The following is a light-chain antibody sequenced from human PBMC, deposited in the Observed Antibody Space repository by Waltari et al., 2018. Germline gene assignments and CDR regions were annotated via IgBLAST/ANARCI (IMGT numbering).Light chain of an antibody. CDR2: WAS. Sequence: DIVITQSPDSLAVSLGERATISCKPIDCFLYSSYNKNHLSWYKQQPGQPPRLLLYWASTRESGVPDRFIGSGSETDFTLTVTSLQAEDVAVYYCQQYYNTPLTFGGGTKVEVK. CDR1: DCFLYSSYNKNH. J-gene: IGKJ4*01. CDR3: QQYYNTPLT. V-gene: IGKV4-1*01.